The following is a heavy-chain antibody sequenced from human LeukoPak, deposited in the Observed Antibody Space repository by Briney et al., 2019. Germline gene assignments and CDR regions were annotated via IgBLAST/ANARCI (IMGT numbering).Heavy chain of an antibody. CDR2: INHSGST. CDR3: ARGKSYSAARPPFDY. D-gene: IGHD6-6*01. CDR1: GGSFSGYY. V-gene: IGHV4-34*01. J-gene: IGHJ4*02. Sequence: SETLSLTCPVYGGSFSGYYWSWIRQPPGKGLEWIGEINHSGSTNYNPSLKSRVTISVDTSKNQFSLKLSSVTAAETAVYYCARGKSYSAARPPFDYWGQGTLVTVCS.